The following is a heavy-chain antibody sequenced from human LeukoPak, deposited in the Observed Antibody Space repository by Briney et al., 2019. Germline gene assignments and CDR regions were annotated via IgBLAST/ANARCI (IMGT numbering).Heavy chain of an antibody. Sequence: ASETLSLTCTVSGGSISRHYWSWIRQPPGKGLESIGYIFYSGTSKYNPSLKSRVTISIDTSQNQFSLKLNSVTTADTAVYYCARMPFYPDWYFDLWGRGTLVTVSS. CDR2: IFYSGTS. J-gene: IGHJ2*01. V-gene: IGHV4-59*11. CDR1: GGSISRHY. CDR3: ARMPFYPDWYFDL. D-gene: IGHD2-2*01.